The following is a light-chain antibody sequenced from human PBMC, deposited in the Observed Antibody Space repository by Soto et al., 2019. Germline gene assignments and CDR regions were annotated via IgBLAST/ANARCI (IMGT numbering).Light chain of an antibody. CDR2: GAS. CDR1: QSVNSN. J-gene: IGKJ1*01. V-gene: IGKV3-15*01. CDR3: QPYKNFWT. Sequence: EIVMTQSPATLSVSPGDRATLSCRASQSVNSNLAWYQQKPGQAPRLVIYGASARATGIPARFSGSGSGTEFTLTISSLQSEDFAVYYCQPYKNFWTFGQGTKVEIK.